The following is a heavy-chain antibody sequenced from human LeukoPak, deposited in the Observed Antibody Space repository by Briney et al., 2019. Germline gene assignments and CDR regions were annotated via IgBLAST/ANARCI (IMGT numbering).Heavy chain of an antibody. CDR1: GFTFSSSA. V-gene: IGHV3-30*18. Sequence: HPGGSLRLSCAAPGFTFSSSAMHWVRQAPGKGLEWVAVISYDESNKYYADSVKGRFTISRDNSKNTLYLQMNSLRAEDTAVYYCAKGTSAFDIWGQGTMVTVSS. D-gene: IGHD1-1*01. CDR2: ISYDESNK. J-gene: IGHJ3*02. CDR3: AKGTSAFDI.